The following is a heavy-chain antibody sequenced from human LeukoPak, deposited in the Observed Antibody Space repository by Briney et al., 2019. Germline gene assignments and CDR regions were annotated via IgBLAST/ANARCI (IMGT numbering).Heavy chain of an antibody. V-gene: IGHV3-30*18. CDR3: AKDRYHYCGGDCSIPNWFDP. J-gene: IGHJ5*02. Sequence: PGGSLRLSCAASGFTFSSYGMHWVRQAPGKGLEWVAVISYDGSNKYYADSVKGRFTISRDNSKNTLYLQMDSLRAEDTAVYYCAKDRYHYCGGDCSIPNWFDPWGQGTLVTVSS. D-gene: IGHD2-21*02. CDR2: ISYDGSNK. CDR1: GFTFSSYG.